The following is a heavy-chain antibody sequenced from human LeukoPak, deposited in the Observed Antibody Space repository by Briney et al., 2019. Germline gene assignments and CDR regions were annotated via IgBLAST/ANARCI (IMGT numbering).Heavy chain of an antibody. Sequence: SETLSLTCTVPGGSVSSSDYYWGWIRQPPGKGLEWIGSIYYNGNTYYNPSLKSRVTISADTSKNQFSLKLSSVTAGDTAVYYCAKTYRARGYTYGYFDSWGQGTLVTVSS. CDR3: AKTYRARGYTYGYFDS. V-gene: IGHV4-39*01. D-gene: IGHD5-18*01. CDR2: IYYNGNT. CDR1: GGSVSSSDYY. J-gene: IGHJ4*02.